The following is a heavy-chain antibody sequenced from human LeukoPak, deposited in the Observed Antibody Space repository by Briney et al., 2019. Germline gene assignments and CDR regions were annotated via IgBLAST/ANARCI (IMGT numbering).Heavy chain of an antibody. CDR1: GGSISSGGYS. V-gene: IGHV4-30-2*01. Sequence: PSETLSLTCAVSGGSISSGGYSWSWIRQPPGKGLEWIGYIYHSGSTYYNPSLKSRVTISVDRSKNQFSLKLSSVTAADTAVYYCARGLSSSWYANWFDPWGQGTLVAVSS. D-gene: IGHD6-13*01. CDR3: ARGLSSSWYANWFDP. J-gene: IGHJ5*02. CDR2: IYHSGST.